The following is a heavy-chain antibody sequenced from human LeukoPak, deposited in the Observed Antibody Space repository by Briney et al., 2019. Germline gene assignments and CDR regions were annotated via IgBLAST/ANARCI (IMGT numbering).Heavy chain of an antibody. CDR1: GFTFSSYA. Sequence: GGSLRLSCAASGFTFSSYAIHWVRQAPGKGLEWVAVISYDGTNKYYADSVKGRFTISRDNSKNTLYLQMNSLRAEDTAVYYCAKGDSSGYYPRDYFDYWGQGTLVTVSS. J-gene: IGHJ4*02. V-gene: IGHV3-30-3*01. D-gene: IGHD3-22*01. CDR3: AKGDSSGYYPRDYFDY. CDR2: ISYDGTNK.